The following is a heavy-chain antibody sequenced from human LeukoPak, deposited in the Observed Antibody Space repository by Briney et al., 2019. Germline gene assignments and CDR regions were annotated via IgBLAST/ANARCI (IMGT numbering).Heavy chain of an antibody. J-gene: IGHJ4*02. CDR3: ARELHSGSYYFDY. CDR1: GFTFSSYG. V-gene: IGHV3-30*02. CDR2: IRYDGSNR. Sequence: GGSLRLSCAASGFTFSSYGMHWVRQAPGKGLEWVAFIRYDGSNRYYADSVKGRFTISRDNSKNTLYLQMNSLRAEDTAVYYCARELHSGSYYFDYWGQGTLVTVSS. D-gene: IGHD1-26*01.